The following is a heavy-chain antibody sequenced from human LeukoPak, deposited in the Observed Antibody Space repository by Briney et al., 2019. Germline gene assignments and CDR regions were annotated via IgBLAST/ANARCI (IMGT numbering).Heavy chain of an antibody. CDR2: IIGGAGST. V-gene: IGHV3-23*01. CDR3: AKKGGELAAAGGNYFDY. D-gene: IGHD6-13*01. Sequence: PGGSLRLSCAASGFSFSSHGMSWVRQAPGKGLEWVSGIIGGAGSTYYADSVKGRFTISGDNSKNTLYLQMNSLSAEDTAVYYCAKKGGELAAAGGNYFDYWGQGTLVTVSS. CDR1: GFSFSSHG. J-gene: IGHJ4*02.